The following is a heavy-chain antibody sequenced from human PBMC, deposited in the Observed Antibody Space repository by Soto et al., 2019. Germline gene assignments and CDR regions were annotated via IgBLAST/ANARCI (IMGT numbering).Heavy chain of an antibody. V-gene: IGHV1-18*04. D-gene: IGHD3-3*01. Sequence: ASVKVSCKASGYTFTSYGISWVRQAPGQGLEWMGWISAYNGNTNYAQKLQGRVTMTTDTSTSTAYMELRSLRSDDTTVYYCARELYDFWSGSRVQMDVWGQGTTVTVSS. CDR1: GYTFTSYG. J-gene: IGHJ6*02. CDR3: ARELYDFWSGSRVQMDV. CDR2: ISAYNGNT.